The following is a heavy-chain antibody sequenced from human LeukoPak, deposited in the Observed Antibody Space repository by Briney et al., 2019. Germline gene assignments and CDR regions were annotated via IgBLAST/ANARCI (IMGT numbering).Heavy chain of an antibody. V-gene: IGHV4-59*01. D-gene: IGHD2-2*01. CDR2: IYYSGST. CDR3: AGEAYRHYFDY. J-gene: IGHJ4*02. CDR1: GGSISSYY. Sequence: SETLSLTCTVSGGSISSYYWSWIRQPPGKGLEWIGYIYYSGSTNYNPSLKSRVTISVDTSKNQFSLKLSSVTAADTAVYYCAGEAYRHYFDYWGQGTLVTVSS.